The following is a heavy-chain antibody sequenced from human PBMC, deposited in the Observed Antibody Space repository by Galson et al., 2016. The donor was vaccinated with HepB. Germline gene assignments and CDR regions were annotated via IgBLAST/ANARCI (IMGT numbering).Heavy chain of an antibody. CDR1: GFTFATYP. D-gene: IGHD6-19*01. Sequence: SLRLSCAGSGFTFATYPMSWVRQAPGKGLEWVSAIYSGGSTHYADSVKGRFTISRDNSKNTVYLEMKSLRAEDTAVYYCARALSGWDGFDYWGQGTLVIVSS. V-gene: IGHV3-53*01. J-gene: IGHJ4*02. CDR2: IYSGGST. CDR3: ARALSGWDGFDY.